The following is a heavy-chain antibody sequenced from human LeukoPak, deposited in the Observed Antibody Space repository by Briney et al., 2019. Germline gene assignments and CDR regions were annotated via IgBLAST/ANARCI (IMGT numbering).Heavy chain of an antibody. Sequence: PGGSLRLSCAACGFTFSSYWMSWVRQAPGKGLEWVANIKQDGSEKYYVDSVKGRFTISRDNAKNSLYLQMNSLRAEDTAVYYCVFGAELWFVELLSIWGQGTLVTVSS. CDR2: IKQDGSEK. V-gene: IGHV3-7*01. J-gene: IGHJ4*02. CDR3: VFGAELWFVELLSI. D-gene: IGHD3-10*01. CDR1: GFTFSSYW.